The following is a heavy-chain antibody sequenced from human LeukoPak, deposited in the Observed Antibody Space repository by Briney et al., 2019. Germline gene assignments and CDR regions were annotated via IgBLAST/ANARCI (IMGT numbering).Heavy chain of an antibody. D-gene: IGHD1-26*01. CDR1: GFSFSTYW. V-gene: IGHV3-7*04. CDR3: ARGLRVGATFLGY. CDR2: IKQDGSEK. J-gene: IGHJ4*02. Sequence: PGGSLRLSCEASGFSFSTYWMSWVRQAPGKGLEWVANIKQDGSEKYYVDSVKGRFTISRDNAKNSLYLQMNSLRAEDTAVYYCARGLRVGATFLGYWGQGTLVTVSS.